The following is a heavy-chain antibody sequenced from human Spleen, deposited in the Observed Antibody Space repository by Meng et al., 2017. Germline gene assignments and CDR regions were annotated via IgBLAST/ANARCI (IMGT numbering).Heavy chain of an antibody. CDR3: SGHVDY. Sequence: GESLKISCAASGFTFSNAWMSWVRQAPGKGLEWVGRINSKTDGGTTDYAAPVKGRCTNSRDDSKNTLYLQMNSLKTEDTAVYYCSGHVDYWGHGTLVTVSS. J-gene: IGHJ4*01. CDR2: INSKTDGGTT. CDR1: GFTFSNAW. V-gene: IGHV3-15*01.